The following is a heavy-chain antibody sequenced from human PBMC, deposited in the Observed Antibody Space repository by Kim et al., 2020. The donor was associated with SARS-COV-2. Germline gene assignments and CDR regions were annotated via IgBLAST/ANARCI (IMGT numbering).Heavy chain of an antibody. CDR3: ARLRDEYGDLNWFDP. V-gene: IGHV5-51*01. J-gene: IGHJ5*02. D-gene: IGHD4-17*01. Sequence: PPFQGQVTISADKSISTAYLQWSSLKASDTAMYYCARLRDEYGDLNWFDPWGQGTLVTVSS.